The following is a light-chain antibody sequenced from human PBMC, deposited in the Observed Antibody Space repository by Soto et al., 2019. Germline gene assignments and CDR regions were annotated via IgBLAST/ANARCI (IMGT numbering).Light chain of an antibody. J-gene: IGKJ1*01. Sequence: DLQMTQSPSTLSASVGDRVTFTCRASQSISNWLAWYQQKPGKAPKLLIYDASSLQSDVPSRFSGSGSATEFTLTLSTLHPDDIATYYGQEYMNYATFGQGTKVETK. CDR1: QSISNW. CDR3: QEYMNYAT. CDR2: DAS. V-gene: IGKV1-5*01.